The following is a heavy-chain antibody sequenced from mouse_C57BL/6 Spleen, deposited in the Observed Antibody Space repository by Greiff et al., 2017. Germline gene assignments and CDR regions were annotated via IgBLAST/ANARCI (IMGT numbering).Heavy chain of an antibody. CDR1: GYSITSGYD. V-gene: IGHV3-1*01. CDR3: ARGEAGAYFDY. Sequence: EVQLQESGPGMVKPSQSLSLTCTVTGYSITSGYDWHWIRHFPGNKLEWMGYISYSGSTNYNPSLKSRISITHDTSKNHFFLKLNSVTTEDTATYYCARGEAGAYFDYWGQGTTLTVSS. J-gene: IGHJ2*01. CDR2: ISYSGST.